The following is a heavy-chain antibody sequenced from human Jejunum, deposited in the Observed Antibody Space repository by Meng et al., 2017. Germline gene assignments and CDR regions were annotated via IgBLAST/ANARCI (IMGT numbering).Heavy chain of an antibody. V-gene: IGHV3-30*01. Sequence: GESLKISCAASGFTFSTYAMHWVRQAPGKGLDWVAHISFDGRLQYFANSVKGRFSISRDNSYNTLYLQMNSLTPEDTAVYYCARNSGTYYRTGGGDAFDLWGQGTVVTVSS. CDR2: ISFDGRLQ. CDR1: GFTFSTYA. D-gene: IGHD1-26*01. J-gene: IGHJ3*01. CDR3: ARNSGTYYRTGGGDAFDL.